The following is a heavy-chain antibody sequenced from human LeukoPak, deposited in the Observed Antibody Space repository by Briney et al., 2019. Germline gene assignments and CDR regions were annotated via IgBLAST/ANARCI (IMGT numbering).Heavy chain of an antibody. J-gene: IGHJ4*02. CDR1: GGSFSGYY. D-gene: IGHD2-15*01. V-gene: IGHV4-34*01. Sequence: PSETLSLTCAVYGGSFSGYYWSWIRQPPGKGLEWIGEINHSGSTNYNPSLKSRVTISLDTSKNQFSLKVRSVTAADTAVYYCAKDYCGDGSCYSFHVFDYWGQGTLVTVSS. CDR2: INHSGST. CDR3: AKDYCGDGSCYSFHVFDY.